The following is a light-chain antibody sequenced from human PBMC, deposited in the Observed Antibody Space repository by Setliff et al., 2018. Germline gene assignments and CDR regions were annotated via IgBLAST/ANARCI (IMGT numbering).Light chain of an antibody. CDR3: CSYAGSYTFYV. V-gene: IGLV2-11*01. CDR1: SSDVGGYNY. J-gene: IGLJ1*01. CDR2: EVS. Sequence: QSALAQPRSVSGSPGQSVTISCTGTSSDVGGYNYASWYQQHPGKAPKLMIYEVSKRPSGVPDRFSGSKSGNTASLIISGLQAEDEADYYCCSYAGSYTFYVFGTGTKV.